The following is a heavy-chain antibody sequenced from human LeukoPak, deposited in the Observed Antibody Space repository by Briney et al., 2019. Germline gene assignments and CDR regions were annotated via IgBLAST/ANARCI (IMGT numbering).Heavy chain of an antibody. D-gene: IGHD2-15*01. Sequence: GGSLRLSCAASGFTFSIYSMNWVRQAPGKGLEWVSSISSSGSYIYYADSVKGRFTISRDNAKNSLYLQMNSLRAEDTAVYYCARDDNCSGGSCYFDGLMSFDYWGEGTLVTVSS. CDR1: GFTFSIYS. J-gene: IGHJ4*02. V-gene: IGHV3-21*01. CDR3: ARDDNCSGGSCYFDGLMSFDY. CDR2: ISSSGSYI.